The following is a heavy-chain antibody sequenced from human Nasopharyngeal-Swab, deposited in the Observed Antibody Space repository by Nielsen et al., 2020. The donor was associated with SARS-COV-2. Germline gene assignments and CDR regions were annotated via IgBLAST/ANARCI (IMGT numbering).Heavy chain of an antibody. J-gene: IGHJ6*02. Sequence: GGSLRLSCAASGFTFNNYNFNWVRQAPRKGLEWVSSISSSSYIYYADSVKGRFTISRDNAKNSLYLQMNSLRAEDTAVYYCARDGLDYDFWSAYFMDVWGQGTTVTVSS. V-gene: IGHV3-21*01. CDR2: ISSSSYI. CDR3: ARDGLDYDFWSAYFMDV. CDR1: GFTFNNYN. D-gene: IGHD3-3*01.